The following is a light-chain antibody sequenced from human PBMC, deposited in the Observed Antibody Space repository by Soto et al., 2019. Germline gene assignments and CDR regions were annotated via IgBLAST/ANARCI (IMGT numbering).Light chain of an antibody. V-gene: IGLV1-44*01. Sequence: QPVLTQPPSASGTPGQRVTISCSGSSSNIGSNTVNWYQQLPGTAPKLLIYSNNQRPSGVPDRFSGSKSGTSASLAISGLQSEDEADYYCAAWDDSFLWVFGGGTKLTVL. CDR3: AAWDDSFLWV. CDR1: SSNIGSNT. CDR2: SNN. J-gene: IGLJ3*02.